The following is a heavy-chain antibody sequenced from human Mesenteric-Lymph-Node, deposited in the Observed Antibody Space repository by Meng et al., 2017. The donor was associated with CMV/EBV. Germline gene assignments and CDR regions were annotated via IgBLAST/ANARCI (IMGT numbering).Heavy chain of an antibody. J-gene: IGHJ4*02. CDR1: GFTFSSYW. CDR3: ARGGSLRYFDWGTGYFDY. CDR2: IKQDGSEK. Sequence: GESLKISCAAPGFTFSSYWMSWVRQAPGKGLEWVANIKQDGSEKYYVDSVKGRFTISRDNAKNSLYLQMNSLRAEDTAVYYCARGGSLRYFDWGTGYFDYWGQGTLVTVSS. D-gene: IGHD3-9*01. V-gene: IGHV3-7*01.